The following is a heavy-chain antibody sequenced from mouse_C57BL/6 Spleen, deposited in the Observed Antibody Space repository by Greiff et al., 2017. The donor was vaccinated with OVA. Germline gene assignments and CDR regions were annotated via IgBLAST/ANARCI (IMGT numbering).Heavy chain of an antibody. J-gene: IGHJ4*01. CDR1: GYTFTSYW. CDR2: IYPGSGCT. CDR3: ATLYYGSSYAIDY. Sequence: VQLQQSGAELVKPGASVKMSCKASGYTFTSYWITWVKQRPGQSLEWIGDIYPGSGCTNYTEKFKSQATLTVDTSSSTAYVQLSRLIDEDSAVYDCATLYYGSSYAIDYWGQGTSVTVSS. D-gene: IGHD1-1*01. V-gene: IGHV1-55*01.